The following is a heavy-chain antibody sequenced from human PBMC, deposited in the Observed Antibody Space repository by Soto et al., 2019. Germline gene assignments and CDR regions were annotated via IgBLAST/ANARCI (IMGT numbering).Heavy chain of an antibody. CDR1: GFSLSTSGVG. J-gene: IGHJ3*02. Sequence: SGPTLVNPTQTLTLTCTFSGFSLSTSGVGVGWIRQPPGKALEWLALIYWNDDKRYSPSLKSRLTITKDTSKNQVVLTMTNMDPVETATYYCAHAYSSGWYDAFDIWGQGTMVTVSS. V-gene: IGHV2-5*01. D-gene: IGHD6-19*01. CDR3: AHAYSSGWYDAFDI. CDR2: IYWNDDK.